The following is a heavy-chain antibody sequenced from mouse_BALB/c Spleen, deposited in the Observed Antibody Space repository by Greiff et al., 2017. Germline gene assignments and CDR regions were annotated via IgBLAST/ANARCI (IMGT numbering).Heavy chain of an antibody. V-gene: IGHV5-17*02. D-gene: IGHD2-4*01. Sequence: EVHLVESGGGLVQPGGSRKLSCAASGFTFSSFGMHWVRQAPEKGLEWVAYISSGSSTIYYADTVKGRFTISRDNPKNTLFLQMTSLRSEDTAMYYCARCDYEYYYAMDYWGQGTSVTVSS. CDR1: GFTFSSFG. CDR3: ARCDYEYYYAMDY. CDR2: ISSGSSTI. J-gene: IGHJ4*01.